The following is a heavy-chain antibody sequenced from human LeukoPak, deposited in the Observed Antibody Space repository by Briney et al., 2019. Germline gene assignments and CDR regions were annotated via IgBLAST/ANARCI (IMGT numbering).Heavy chain of an antibody. J-gene: IGHJ3*02. D-gene: IGHD3-16*01. Sequence: PSETLSLTCAVYGGSFSGYYWNWIRQPPGKGLEWIGEIKHSGSTNYNPSLKSRVTTSVDVPKKQFSLKLSSVTAADTAIYYCARGGLGELGFDIWGQGTMVTVSS. V-gene: IGHV4-34*01. CDR3: ARGGLGELGFDI. CDR2: IKHSGST. CDR1: GGSFSGYY.